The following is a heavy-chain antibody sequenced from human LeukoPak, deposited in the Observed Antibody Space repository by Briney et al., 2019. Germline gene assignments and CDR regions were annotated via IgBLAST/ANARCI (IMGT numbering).Heavy chain of an antibody. V-gene: IGHV4-59*01. CDR3: ARVSHSLWFGESSDIYFDY. Sequence: SETLSLTCTVSGGSISSYYWSWIRQPPGKGLEWIGYIYYSGSTNYNPSLKSRVTISVDTSKNQFSLKLSSVAAADTAVYYCARVSHSLWFGESSDIYFDYWGQGTLVTVSS. D-gene: IGHD3-10*01. CDR1: GGSISSYY. CDR2: IYYSGST. J-gene: IGHJ4*02.